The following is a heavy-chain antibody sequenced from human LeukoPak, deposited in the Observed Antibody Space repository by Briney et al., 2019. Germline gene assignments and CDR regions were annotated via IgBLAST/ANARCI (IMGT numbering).Heavy chain of an antibody. CDR2: IKEDGSKK. CDR3: ARATRDDYGDVHDAFDV. J-gene: IGHJ3*01. D-gene: IGHD4-17*01. V-gene: IGHV3-7*01. CDR1: GFTLSLYW. Sequence: GGSLRLSCATSGFTLSLYWMNWGRQAPGRGLEWVANIKEDGSKKYYVESVKGRFTISRDNAQNSVFLQMNTLRADDTAVYYWARATRDDYGDVHDAFDVWGQGTMVAVSS.